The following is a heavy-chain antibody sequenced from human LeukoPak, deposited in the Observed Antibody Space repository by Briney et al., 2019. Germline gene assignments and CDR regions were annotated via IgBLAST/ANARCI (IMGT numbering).Heavy chain of an antibody. D-gene: IGHD2-15*01. CDR2: TIPTFGTA. CDR1: GGTFSSYA. J-gene: IGHJ6*04. Sequence: SVKVSCKASGGTFSSYAISWVRQAPGQGLEWMGGTIPTFGTANYAQTFQGRVTITADESTSTAYMELSSLRSEDTAVYYCARMSYCSGGSCLGFGMDVWGKGTTVTVSS. V-gene: IGHV1-69*13. CDR3: ARMSYCSGGSCLGFGMDV.